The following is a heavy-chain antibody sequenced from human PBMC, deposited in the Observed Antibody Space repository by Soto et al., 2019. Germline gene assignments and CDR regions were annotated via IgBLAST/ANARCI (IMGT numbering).Heavy chain of an antibody. V-gene: IGHV5-51*01. CDR2: IYPDNSDT. Sequence: PGESLKISCKASGYSFASNWIGWVRQMPGKGLEWMGIIYPDNSDTNYSPSFQGQVTISADKSISTAYLQWRSLKASDTAMYYCARHPERSSLAQGIFDFWGRGTLVTVSS. D-gene: IGHD6-13*01. CDR3: ARHPERSSLAQGIFDF. CDR1: GYSFASNW. J-gene: IGHJ4*01.